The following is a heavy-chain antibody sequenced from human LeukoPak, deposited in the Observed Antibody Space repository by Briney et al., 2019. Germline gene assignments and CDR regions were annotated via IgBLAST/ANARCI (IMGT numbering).Heavy chain of an antibody. J-gene: IGHJ6*02. CDR1: GYTVTSYY. CDR2: LNPSGGSS. V-gene: IGHV1-46*01. D-gene: IGHD5-24*01. Sequence: ASVEVSCKASGYTVTSYYMHWVRQAPGQGLEWMAILNPSGGSSNYAQKFQGRATLTRATSTGTAYMELSSLRSEDTAVYYCASVYKHGMDVWGQGTTVIVSS. CDR3: ASVYKHGMDV.